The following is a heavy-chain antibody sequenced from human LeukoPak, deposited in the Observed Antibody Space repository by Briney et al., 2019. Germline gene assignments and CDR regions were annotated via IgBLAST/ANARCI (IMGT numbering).Heavy chain of an antibody. CDR2: INSDGSST. CDR1: GVTFGDYA. V-gene: IGHV3-74*01. CDR3: AREGYSYGYDAFDI. J-gene: IGHJ3*02. Sequence: TGGSLRLSCTASGVTFGDYAMSWFRQAPGKGLVWVSRINSDGSSTSYADSVKGRFTISRDNAKNTLYLQMNSLRAEDTAVYYCAREGYSYGYDAFDIWGQGTMVTVSS. D-gene: IGHD5-18*01.